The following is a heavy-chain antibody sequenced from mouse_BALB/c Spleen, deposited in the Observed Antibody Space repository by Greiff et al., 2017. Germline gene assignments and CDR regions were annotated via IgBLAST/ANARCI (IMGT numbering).Heavy chain of an antibody. CDR2: IWGDGST. CDR1: GFSLTGYG. V-gene: IGHV2-6-7*01. CDR3: VREGDMGYDGGDYAMDD. D-gene: IGHD2-14*01. Sequence: VKLMESGPGLVAPSQSLSITCTVSGFSLTGYGVNWVRQPPGKGLEWLGMIWGDGSTDYNSALKSRLSISKDNSKSQVFLKMNSLQTDDTAIYYCVREGDMGYDGGDYAMDDWGQGTSVTVSS. J-gene: IGHJ4*01.